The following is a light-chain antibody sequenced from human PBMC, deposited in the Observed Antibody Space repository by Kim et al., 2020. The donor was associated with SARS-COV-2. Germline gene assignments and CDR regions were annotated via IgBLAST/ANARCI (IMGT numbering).Light chain of an antibody. J-gene: IGKJ4*01. CDR3: KQYYSTPPAT. CDR1: KIFLYPTNNKNY. V-gene: IGKV4-1*01. Sequence: TINCKSSKIFLYPTNNKNYLACYQRNPGQPPKLLISWASTRESGVPDRVSGSGSGTDFTLTISGLRAEDVAVYYCKQYYSTPPATFGGGTKVDIK. CDR2: WAS.